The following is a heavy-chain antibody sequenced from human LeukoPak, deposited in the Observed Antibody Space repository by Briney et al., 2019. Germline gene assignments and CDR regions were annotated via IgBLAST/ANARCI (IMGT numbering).Heavy chain of an antibody. CDR2: IKEDGREK. J-gene: IGHJ4*02. CDR3: ARVSMILGVAAFFDR. V-gene: IGHV3-7*01. Sequence: AGGSLRLSCADSGFTSSNYWMTWVRQTPGKGLEWLAIIKEDGREKYYVDSVRGRFTISRDNAMNSLSLQMNRLRAEDTAVYYCARVSMILGVAAFFDRWGQGTLVTVSA. D-gene: IGHD3/OR15-3a*01. CDR1: GFTSSNYW.